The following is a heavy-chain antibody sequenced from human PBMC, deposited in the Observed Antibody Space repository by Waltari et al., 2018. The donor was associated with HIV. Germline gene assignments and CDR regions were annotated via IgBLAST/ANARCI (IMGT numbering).Heavy chain of an antibody. CDR1: GFTFGNYW. D-gene: IGHD6-25*01. V-gene: IGHV3-7*01. CDR2: IKPDGSEK. CDR3: AAANTFDF. J-gene: IGHJ4*02. Sequence: EVQLVESGGGLVQPGGSLRLSCAGSGFTFGNYWMTWVRQAPGKGLEWVANIKPDGSEKNYVDSVKGRFTISRDNAKNSLYLQMNRLRVEDTAVYYCAAANTFDFWGQGNLVTVSS.